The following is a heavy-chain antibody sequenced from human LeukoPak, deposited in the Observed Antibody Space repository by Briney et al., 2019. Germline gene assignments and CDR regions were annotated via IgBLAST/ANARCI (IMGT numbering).Heavy chain of an antibody. J-gene: IGHJ5*02. D-gene: IGHD3-10*02. CDR2: IIPILGIA. Sequence: SVKASCKASGGTFSSYAISWVRQAPGQGLEWMGRIIPILGIANYAQKFQGRVTITADKSTSTAYMELSSLRSEDTAVYYCARTMSYNWFDPWGQGTLVTVSS. CDR1: GGTFSSYA. V-gene: IGHV1-69*04. CDR3: ARTMSYNWFDP.